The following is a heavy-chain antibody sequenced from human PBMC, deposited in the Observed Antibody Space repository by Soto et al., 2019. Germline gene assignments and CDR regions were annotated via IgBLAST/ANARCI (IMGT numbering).Heavy chain of an antibody. Sequence: QVQLVESGGGVVQPGRSLRLSCAASGFTFSSYGMHWVRQAPGKGLEWVAVIWYDGSNKYYADSVKGRFTISRDNSKNTLYLQMNSLRAEDTAVYYCARDSRTLYGMDVWGQGTTVTVSS. CDR3: ARDSRTLYGMDV. V-gene: IGHV3-33*01. J-gene: IGHJ6*02. CDR2: IWYDGSNK. CDR1: GFTFSSYG. D-gene: IGHD2-2*01.